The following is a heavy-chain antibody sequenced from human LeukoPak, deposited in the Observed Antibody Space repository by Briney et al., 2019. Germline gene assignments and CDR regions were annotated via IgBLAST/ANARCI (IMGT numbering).Heavy chain of an antibody. D-gene: IGHD6-19*01. J-gene: IGHJ4*02. CDR3: ARTREQWQVLDY. Sequence: GRSLRLSCAASGFNFGSYGMHWVRQAPGKGLEWVAVISHEGSSQYYADSVKGRFTISRDNSKNMVYLQINSLRVEDTAVYYCARTREQWQVLDYWGQGTLVTVSS. V-gene: IGHV3-30*03. CDR1: GFNFGSYG. CDR2: ISHEGSSQ.